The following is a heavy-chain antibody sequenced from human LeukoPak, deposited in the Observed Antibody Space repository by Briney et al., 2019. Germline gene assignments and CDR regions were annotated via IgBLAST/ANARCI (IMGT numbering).Heavy chain of an antibody. CDR1: GFTFSSYA. D-gene: IGHD6-19*01. Sequence: SGGSLRLSCAASGFTFSSYAMNWVRQAPGKGLEWVSSISSSSSYIYYADSVKGRFTISRDNAKNSLYLQMNSLRAEDTAVYYCARDHRYSSGWYGSPLKFDYWGQGTLVTVSS. CDR2: ISSSSSYI. V-gene: IGHV3-21*01. CDR3: ARDHRYSSGWYGSPLKFDY. J-gene: IGHJ4*02.